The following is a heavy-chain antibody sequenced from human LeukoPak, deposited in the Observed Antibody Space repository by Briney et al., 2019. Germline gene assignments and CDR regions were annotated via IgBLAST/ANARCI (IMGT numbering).Heavy chain of an antibody. D-gene: IGHD2-2*01. Sequence: PGGSLRLSCAASGFTFSSYSMNWVRQAPGKGLEWVSSISSSSSSYIYYADSVKGRFTISRDNAKNTLYLQMNSLRAEDTAVYYCASTCSSTSCQFDYWGQGTLVTVSS. V-gene: IGHV3-21*01. CDR1: GFTFSSYS. J-gene: IGHJ4*02. CDR3: ASTCSSTSCQFDY. CDR2: ISSSSSSYI.